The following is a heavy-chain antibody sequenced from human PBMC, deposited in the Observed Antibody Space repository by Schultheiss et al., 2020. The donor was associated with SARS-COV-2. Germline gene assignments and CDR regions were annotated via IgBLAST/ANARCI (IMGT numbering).Heavy chain of an antibody. D-gene: IGHD3-3*01. Sequence: ASVKVSCKASGGTFSSYAISWVRQAPGQGLEWMGWSNAGNGNTKYSQDFQGRVTITRDTSASTAYMELSSLRSEDMAVYYCARGDFWSGFYRYYYYYMDVWGKGTTVTVSS. CDR3: ARGDFWSGFYRYYYYYMDV. J-gene: IGHJ6*03. CDR1: GGTFSSYA. CDR2: SNAGNGNT. V-gene: IGHV1-3*02.